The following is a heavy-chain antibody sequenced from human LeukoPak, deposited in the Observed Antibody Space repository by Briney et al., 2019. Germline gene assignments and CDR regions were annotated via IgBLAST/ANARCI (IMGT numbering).Heavy chain of an antibody. V-gene: IGHV3-21*01. CDR2: ISSSSYI. CDR3: ARIMVRGVIIPPYFDY. D-gene: IGHD3-10*01. CDR1: GFTFSSYS. Sequence: GGSLRLSCAASGFTFSSYSMNWVRQAPGKGLEWVSSISSSSYIYYADSVKGRFTISRDNAKNSLYLQMNSLRAKDTAVYYCARIMVRGVIIPPYFDYWGRGTLVTVSS. J-gene: IGHJ4*02.